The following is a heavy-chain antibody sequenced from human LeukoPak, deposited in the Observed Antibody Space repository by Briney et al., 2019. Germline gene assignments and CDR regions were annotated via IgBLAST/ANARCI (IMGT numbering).Heavy chain of an antibody. J-gene: IGHJ3*02. CDR1: GGSISSYY. CDR2: IYYSGST. D-gene: IGHD3-22*01. V-gene: IGHV4-59*01. Sequence: SETLSLTCTVSGGSISSYYWSWIRQPPGKGLEWIGYIYYSGSTNYNPSLKSRVTISVDTSKNQFSLKLSSVTAADTAVYYCARGVIGDLYYDHAFDIWGQGTMVTVSS. CDR3: ARGVIGDLYYDHAFDI.